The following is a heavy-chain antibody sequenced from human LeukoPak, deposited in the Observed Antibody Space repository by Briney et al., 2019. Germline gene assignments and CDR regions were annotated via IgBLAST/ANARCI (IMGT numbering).Heavy chain of an antibody. J-gene: IGHJ4*02. Sequence: PSETLSFTCTVSGGSISNWTWIRQPPGKGLEWIGYIYYSGTTYYNPSLKSRVTISLDTSKNKFSLNLTSVNVADTAVYYCARAGGYSGYASNWGQGTLVTVSS. D-gene: IGHD5-12*01. CDR1: GGSISN. CDR2: IYYSGTT. V-gene: IGHV4-59*01. CDR3: ARAGGYSGYASN.